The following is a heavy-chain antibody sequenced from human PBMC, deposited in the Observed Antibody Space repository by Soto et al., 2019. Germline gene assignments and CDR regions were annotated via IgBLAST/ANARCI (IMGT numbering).Heavy chain of an antibody. D-gene: IGHD3-10*01. Sequence: PGGSLRLSCVASGFTLSNYGMHWVRQAPGKGLEWIALIWYEGTTKYSTDSMKGRFSISRDQSKSTLYLQVNSPRAEDTATYYCARDVGSSGSSRWFDTWGQGTLVTVSS. CDR3: ARDVGSSGSSRWFDT. CDR1: GFTLSNYG. V-gene: IGHV3-33*01. CDR2: IWYEGTTK. J-gene: IGHJ5*02.